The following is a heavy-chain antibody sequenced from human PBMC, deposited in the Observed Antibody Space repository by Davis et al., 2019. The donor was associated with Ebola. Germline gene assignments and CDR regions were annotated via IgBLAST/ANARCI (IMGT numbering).Heavy chain of an antibody. CDR2: ISAYNGNT. CDR3: ARDLGYC. CDR1: GYTFTGYY. J-gene: IGHJ4*02. D-gene: IGHD3-16*01. Sequence: ASVPVPRMASGYTFTGYYMHWVRQAPGQGLEWMGWISAYNGNTNYAQKLQGRVTMTTDTSTSTAYMELRSLRSDDTAVYYCARDLGYCWGQGTLVTVSS. V-gene: IGHV1-18*04.